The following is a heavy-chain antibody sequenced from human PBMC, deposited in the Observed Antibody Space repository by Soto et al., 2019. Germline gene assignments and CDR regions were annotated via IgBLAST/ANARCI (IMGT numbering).Heavy chain of an antibody. CDR2: IDPSDSQT. D-gene: IGHD3-22*01. CDR1: GYSFAGYW. Sequence: PGESLKISCKGSGYSFAGYWITWVRQKPGKGLEWMGRIDPSDSQTYYSPSFRGHVTISATKSITTVFLQWSSLRASDTAMYYCARQIYDSDTGPNFQYFFDSSGQGTHVTVSS. J-gene: IGHJ4*02. CDR3: ARQIYDSDTGPNFQYFFDS. V-gene: IGHV5-10-1*01.